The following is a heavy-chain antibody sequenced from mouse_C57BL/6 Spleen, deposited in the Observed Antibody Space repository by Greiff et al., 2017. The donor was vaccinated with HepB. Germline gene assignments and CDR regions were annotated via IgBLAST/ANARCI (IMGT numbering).Heavy chain of an antibody. CDR2: IYPRSGNT. D-gene: IGHD4-1*01. CDR1: GYTFTSYG. V-gene: IGHV1-81*01. J-gene: IGHJ4*01. Sequence: QVQLKESGAELARPGASVKLSCKASGYTFTSYGISWVKQRTGQGLEWIGEIYPRSGNTYYNEKFKGKATLTADKSSSTAYMELRSLTSEDSAVYFCARGANWDGNAMDYWGQGTSVTVSS. CDR3: ARGANWDGNAMDY.